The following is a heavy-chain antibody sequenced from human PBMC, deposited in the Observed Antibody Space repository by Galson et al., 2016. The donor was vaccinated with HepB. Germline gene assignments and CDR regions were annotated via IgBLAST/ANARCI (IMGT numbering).Heavy chain of an antibody. V-gene: IGHV3-30*04. J-gene: IGHJ2*01. CDR1: GIIFSNYP. D-gene: IGHD3-22*01. CDR2: ISYDGRNT. CDR3: ARDRNYDSRFDL. Sequence: SLRLSCAAFGIIFSNYPIHWVRQAPDKGLEWVAVISYDGRNTYYADSVKGRFTISRENSKNTLYLHMNSLRTEDTAVSYCARDRNYDSRFDLWGRGTLVTVSS.